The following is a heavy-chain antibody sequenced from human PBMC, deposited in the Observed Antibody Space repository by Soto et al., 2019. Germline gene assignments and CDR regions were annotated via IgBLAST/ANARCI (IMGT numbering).Heavy chain of an antibody. CDR2: ISCSSNYI. Sequence: LSLTCTVSGGSISSGDYYWSWIRQAPGKGLEWVSFISCSSNYIYYADPMKGRFTISRDNAKNSLYLQMNSLRDEDTAVYYCGGDSSGYFYPDVFDIWGQGTMVTVSS. CDR3: GGDSSGYFYPDVFDI. CDR1: GGSISSGDYY. D-gene: IGHD3-22*01. V-gene: IGHV3-11*06. J-gene: IGHJ3*02.